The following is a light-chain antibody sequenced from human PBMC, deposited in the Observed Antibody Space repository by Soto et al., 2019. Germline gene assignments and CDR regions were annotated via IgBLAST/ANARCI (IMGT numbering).Light chain of an antibody. CDR3: QSFDTTLRGSV. CDR1: SSNIGAGYD. V-gene: IGLV1-40*01. CDR2: GNN. Sequence: QSVLTQPPSVSVAPGQRVTISCSGTSSNIGAGYDVHWYHQLPGTAPKLLIFGNNNRPSGVPARFSASRSGTSASLAITGLQAEDEADYYCQSFDTTLRGSVFGGGTKLTVL. J-gene: IGLJ3*02.